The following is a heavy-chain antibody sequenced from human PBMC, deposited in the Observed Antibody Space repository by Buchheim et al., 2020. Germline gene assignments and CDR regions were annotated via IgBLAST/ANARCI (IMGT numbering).Heavy chain of an antibody. Sequence: QLQLQESGPGLVKPSETLSLICTVSGGSISTSSYYWGWIRQPPGKGLEWIGTIHYSGNTYYKPSLKSRVTISVDTSKNQFSLKLSSVTAADTAVYYCARQITMVRGLTVNDYYYMDVWGKGTT. J-gene: IGHJ6*03. D-gene: IGHD3-10*01. CDR3: ARQITMVRGLTVNDYYYMDV. CDR1: GGSISTSSYY. CDR2: IHYSGNT. V-gene: IGHV4-39*01.